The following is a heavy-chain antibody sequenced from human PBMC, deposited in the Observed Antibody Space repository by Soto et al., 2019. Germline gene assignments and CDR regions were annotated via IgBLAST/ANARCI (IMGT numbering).Heavy chain of an antibody. CDR3: AKSLIVVVPAARPDAFDI. Sequence: EVQLLESGGGLVQPGGSLRFSCAASGFTFSSYAMSWVRQAPGKGLEWVSAISGSGGSTYYADSVKGRFTISRDNSKNTLYLQMNSLRAEDTAVYYCAKSLIVVVPAARPDAFDIWGQGTMLTVSS. J-gene: IGHJ3*02. CDR2: ISGSGGST. V-gene: IGHV3-23*01. D-gene: IGHD2-2*01. CDR1: GFTFSSYA.